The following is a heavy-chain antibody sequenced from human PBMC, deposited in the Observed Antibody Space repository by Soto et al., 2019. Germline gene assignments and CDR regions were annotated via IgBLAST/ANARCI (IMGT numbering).Heavy chain of an antibody. CDR1: GFTFSSYW. J-gene: IGHJ4*02. Sequence: SCAGSGFTFSSYWMHWVRQAPGKGLVWVARINSDGSRTNYADSVEGRLTISRDNAKNTVYLQLNSLTAEGAAVYYCARGASGSYFLDYWAQGTLVTVSS. V-gene: IGHV3-74*01. CDR3: ARGASGSYFLDY. D-gene: IGHD3-10*01. CDR2: INSDGSRT.